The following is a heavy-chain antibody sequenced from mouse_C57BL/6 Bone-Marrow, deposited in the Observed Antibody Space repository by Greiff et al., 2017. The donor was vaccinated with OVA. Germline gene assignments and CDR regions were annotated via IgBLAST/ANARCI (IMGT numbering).Heavy chain of an antibody. CDR2: IDPSDSYT. CDR1: GYTFTSYW. V-gene: IGHV1-50*01. J-gene: IGHJ2*01. D-gene: IGHD1-1*01. Sequence: QVQLQQPGAELVKPGASVKLSCKASGYTFTSYWMQWVKQRPGQGLEWIGEIDPSDSYTNYNPKFKGKATLTVDTSSSTAYMQLSSLTSEDSAVYYCAGRLRWGFDYWGQGTTLTVSS. CDR3: AGRLRWGFDY.